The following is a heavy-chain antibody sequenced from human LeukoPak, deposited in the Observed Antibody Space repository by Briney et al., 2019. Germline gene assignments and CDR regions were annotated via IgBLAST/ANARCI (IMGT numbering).Heavy chain of an antibody. CDR3: ARQSGWYGTDFDY. D-gene: IGHD6-19*01. J-gene: IGHJ4*02. Sequence: SETLSLTCTVSGGSISSYYWSWIRQPPGKGLEWIGSIFYSGSTYYNPSLKSRVTISVDTSKNQFSLKLSSVTAADTAVYYCARQSGWYGTDFDYWGQGTLVTVSS. CDR2: IFYSGST. CDR1: GGSISSYY. V-gene: IGHV4-59*08.